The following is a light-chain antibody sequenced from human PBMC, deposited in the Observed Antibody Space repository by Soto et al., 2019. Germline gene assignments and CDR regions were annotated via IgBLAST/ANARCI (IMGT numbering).Light chain of an antibody. CDR1: QSVSSY. J-gene: IGKJ4*01. CDR3: QQRSNWLLT. CDR2: DAS. V-gene: IGKV3-11*01. Sequence: EIVLTHSPATPSLSPGEIATLSCRASQSVSSYLAWYQQKPGQAPRLLIYDASNRATGIPARFSGSGSGTDFTLTISSLEPEDFAVYYCQQRSNWLLTFGGGTKVDIK.